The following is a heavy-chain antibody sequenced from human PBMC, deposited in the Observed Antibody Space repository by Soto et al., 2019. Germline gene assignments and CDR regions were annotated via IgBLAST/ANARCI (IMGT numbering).Heavy chain of an antibody. CDR1: ITNHY. CDR3: TGGGGGHPFDY. J-gene: IGHJ4*02. Sequence: PSETLSLTCVVSITNHYRTWIRQPPGKGLEWTGNIHYSGSTNYSPSLKSRVIISVDTSEKQSSLKLSSVTTADTAVYYCTGGGGGHPFDYWGQGTLVTVSS. CDR2: IHYSGST. V-gene: IGHV4-59*11. D-gene: IGHD2-15*01.